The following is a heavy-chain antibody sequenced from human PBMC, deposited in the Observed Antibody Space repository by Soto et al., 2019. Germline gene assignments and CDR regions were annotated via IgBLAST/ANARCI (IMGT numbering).Heavy chain of an antibody. J-gene: IGHJ6*02. CDR1: GYTFTGYY. CDR3: ARVLSYDFWSGYLGAYYYYYYGMDV. D-gene: IGHD3-3*01. CDR2: INPNSGGT. Sequence: ASVKVSCKASGYTFTGYYMHWVRQAPGQGLEWMGWINPNSGGTNYAQKFQGRATMTRDTSISTAYMELSRLRSDDTAVYYCARVLSYDFWSGYLGAYYYYYYGMDVWGQGTTVTVSS. V-gene: IGHV1-2*02.